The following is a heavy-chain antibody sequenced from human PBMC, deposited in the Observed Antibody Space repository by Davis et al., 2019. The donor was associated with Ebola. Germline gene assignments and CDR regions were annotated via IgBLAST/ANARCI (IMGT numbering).Heavy chain of an antibody. CDR3: ARDHYDSSAHNWFDP. J-gene: IGHJ5*02. CDR1: GFTVSSYG. Sequence: PAESLTLACAASGFTVSSYGMHWVRQAPGKGLEWVAVIWYDGSNEDYADSVKGRFTISRDNSKNTLYLQMNSLRAEDTAVYYCARDHYDSSAHNWFDPWGQGTLVTVSS. CDR2: IWYDGSNE. V-gene: IGHV3-33*01. D-gene: IGHD3-22*01.